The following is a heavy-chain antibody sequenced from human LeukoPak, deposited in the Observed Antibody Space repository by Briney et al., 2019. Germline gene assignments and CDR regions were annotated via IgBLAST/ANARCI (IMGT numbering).Heavy chain of an antibody. D-gene: IGHD6-19*01. CDR1: GYTFTSYY. CDR3: ARDRNGWYGAFDI. CDR2: INPSGGRT. V-gene: IGHV1-46*01. J-gene: IGHJ3*02. Sequence: ASVKVSCKASGYTFTSYYMHWVRQAPGQGLEWMGIINPSGGRTSYAQKFQGRVTMTRDTSTSTVYMELSSLRSEDTAVYYCARDRNGWYGAFDIWGQGTMVTVSS.